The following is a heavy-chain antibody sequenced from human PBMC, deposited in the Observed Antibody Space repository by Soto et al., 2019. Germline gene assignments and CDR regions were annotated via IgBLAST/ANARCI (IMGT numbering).Heavy chain of an antibody. Sequence: GGSLRLSCAASGFTFSSYLMSWVRQAPGKGLEWVANIKQGGSEKNYVDSVKGRFTISRDNAKNSLYLQMNSLRPDDTAVYYCASARRIGAWGQGTLVTVSS. CDR3: ASARRIGA. CDR2: IKQGGSEK. CDR1: GFTFSSYL. V-gene: IGHV3-7*01. D-gene: IGHD3-3*01. J-gene: IGHJ5*02.